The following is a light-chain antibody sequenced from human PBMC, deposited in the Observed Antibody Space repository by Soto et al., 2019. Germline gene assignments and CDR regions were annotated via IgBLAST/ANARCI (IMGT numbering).Light chain of an antibody. CDR2: DVS. V-gene: IGLV2-14*01. Sequence: QSALNQPASLAGSPGQSITISCTGTSSDVGGYKYVSWYQQHPGKAPKLMIYDVSNRPSGVSNRFSGSKSGNTASLTISGLNAEDEVDYYCSSYTRSKNWVFGSGTKVTLL. CDR3: SSYTRSKNWV. J-gene: IGLJ1*01. CDR1: SSDVGGYKY.